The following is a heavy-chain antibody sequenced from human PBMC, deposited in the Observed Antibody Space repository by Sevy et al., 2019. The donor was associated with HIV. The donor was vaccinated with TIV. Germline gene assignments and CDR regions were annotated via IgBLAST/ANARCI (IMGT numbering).Heavy chain of an antibody. V-gene: IGHV3-64*01. J-gene: IGHJ4*02. CDR3: AREARAEAGTGGFDY. Sequence: GGSLRLSCAASGFTLSDYAMHWVRQAPGKGLEYVSGISSHGGYIFYANSVKGRFTISRDTSKNTLYLQMGSLRGEDMAVYYCAREARAEAGTGGFDYWGLGTLVTVSS. CDR2: ISSHGGYI. CDR1: GFTLSDYA. D-gene: IGHD6-19*01.